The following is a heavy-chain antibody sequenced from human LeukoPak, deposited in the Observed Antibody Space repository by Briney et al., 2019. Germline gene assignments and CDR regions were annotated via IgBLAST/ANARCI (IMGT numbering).Heavy chain of an antibody. CDR1: GFTVSSNY. V-gene: IGHV3-66*01. CDR3: TTRKYSGSDYYFDY. CDR2: IYSGGST. J-gene: IGHJ4*02. D-gene: IGHD1-26*01. Sequence: GGSLRLSCAASGFTVSSNYMSWVRQAPGKGLEWVSVIYSGGSTYYADSVKGRFTISRDNSKNTLYLQMNSLRAEDTAVYYCTTRKYSGSDYYFDYWGQGTLVTVSS.